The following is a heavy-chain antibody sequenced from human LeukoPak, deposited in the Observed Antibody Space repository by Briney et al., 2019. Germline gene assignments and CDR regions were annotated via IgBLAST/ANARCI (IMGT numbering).Heavy chain of an antibody. J-gene: IGHJ6*02. CDR2: ISESGNEK. V-gene: IGHV3-48*03. Sequence: PGGSLRLSCAASGLTFSSYEMNWVRQAPGKGLEWVSYISESGNEKQYADSVKGRFTISRDNAKNSLYLQMNSLRAEDTAVYYCAREGYSSSSPYYYYDMDVWGQGTTVTVSS. D-gene: IGHD6-6*01. CDR1: GLTFSSYE. CDR3: AREGYSSSSPYYYYDMDV.